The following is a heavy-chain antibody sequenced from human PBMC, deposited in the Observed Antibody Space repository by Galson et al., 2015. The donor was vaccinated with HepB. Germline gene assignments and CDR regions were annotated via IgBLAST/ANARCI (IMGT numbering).Heavy chain of an antibody. J-gene: IGHJ4*02. D-gene: IGHD3-22*01. Sequence: SLRLSCAASGFTFSSYATSWVRQAPGKGLEWVSAISGSGGSTYYADSVKGRFTISRDNSKNTLYLQMNSLRAEDTAVYYCAKTSPPGDVDYYDSSGSPFYFDYWGQGTLVTVSS. CDR2: ISGSGGST. CDR1: GFTFSSYA. CDR3: AKTSPPGDVDYYDSSGSPFYFDY. V-gene: IGHV3-23*01.